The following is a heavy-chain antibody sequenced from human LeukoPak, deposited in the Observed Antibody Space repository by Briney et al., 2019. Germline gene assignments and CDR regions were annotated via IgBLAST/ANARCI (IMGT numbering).Heavy chain of an antibody. V-gene: IGHV1-2*02. Sequence: VASVKVSCKASGYTFTGYYMHWVRQAPGQGLEWMGWINPNSGGTNYAQKFQGRVTMTRDTSISTAYMELSRLRSDDTAVYYCAKGTWFGNLVCDYWGQGTLLTVSS. J-gene: IGHJ4*02. CDR2: INPNSGGT. CDR1: GYTFTGYY. D-gene: IGHD3-10*01. CDR3: AKGTWFGNLVCDY.